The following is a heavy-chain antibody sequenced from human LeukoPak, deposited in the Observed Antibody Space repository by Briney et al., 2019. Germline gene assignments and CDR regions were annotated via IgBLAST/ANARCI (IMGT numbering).Heavy chain of an antibody. CDR3: AKGVIVGATKGDY. CDR1: GFTFSSYA. D-gene: IGHD1-26*01. CDR2: ISGSGDST. J-gene: IGHJ4*02. Sequence: GGSLRLSCAASGFTFSSYAMSWVRQPPGKGLEWVSAISGSGDSTYYADSVKGRFTISRDNSKNTLYLQMNSLRAEDTAVYYCAKGVIVGATKGDYWGQGTLVTVSS. V-gene: IGHV3-23*01.